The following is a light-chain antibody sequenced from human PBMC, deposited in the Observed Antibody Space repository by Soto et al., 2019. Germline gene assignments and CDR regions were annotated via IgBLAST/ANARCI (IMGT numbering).Light chain of an antibody. CDR1: QSVSSSY. Sequence: DIVLTQSPGPLSLAPGERATLSCTDSQSVSSSYLAWYQQKPGQAPRLLIYGASSRATGIPDRFSGSGSGTNFTLTISRLEPEDFAVYYCQQYGSSPPLTFGQGTRLEIK. CDR3: QQYGSSPPLT. J-gene: IGKJ5*01. CDR2: GAS. V-gene: IGKV3-20*01.